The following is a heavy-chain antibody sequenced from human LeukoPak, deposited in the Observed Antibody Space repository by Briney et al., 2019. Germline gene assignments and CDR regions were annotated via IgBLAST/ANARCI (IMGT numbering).Heavy chain of an antibody. CDR3: ARDLAGYSGTFFDY. Sequence: GASVKVSCKVSGYTLTELSMHWVRQAPGQGLEWMGWISAYNGNTNYAQKLQGRVTMTTDTSTSTAYMELRSLRSDDTAVYYCARDLAGYSGTFFDYWGQGTLVTVSS. CDR2: ISAYNGNT. D-gene: IGHD5-12*01. J-gene: IGHJ4*02. V-gene: IGHV1-18*01. CDR1: GYTLTELS.